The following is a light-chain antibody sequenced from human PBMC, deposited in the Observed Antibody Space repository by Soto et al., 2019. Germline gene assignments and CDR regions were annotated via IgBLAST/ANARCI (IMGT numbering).Light chain of an antibody. V-gene: IGKV3-11*01. Sequence: EIVLTQSPATLSLSPGERATLSCRASQGVRNYLAWYQQKPGQAPRLLIYDASNRATGIPARFSGSGSGTDFTLTISSLEPEDFAVYYCQQRSNLLTFGGGTKVEIK. CDR2: DAS. CDR3: QQRSNLLT. CDR1: QGVRNY. J-gene: IGKJ4*01.